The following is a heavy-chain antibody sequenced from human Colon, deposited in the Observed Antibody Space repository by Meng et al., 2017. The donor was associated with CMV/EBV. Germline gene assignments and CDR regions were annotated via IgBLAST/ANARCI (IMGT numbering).Heavy chain of an antibody. J-gene: IGHJ1*01. CDR1: RFTVSDNY. D-gene: IGHD4-23*01. CDR2: IYVGGNT. Sequence: GESLKISCAASRFTVSDNYMSWVRQAPGKGLEWVSFIYVGGNTFYADSVKGRFIISRDTSKNRLFLQMQNLRLEDTAVYYCVRETVYGGNSGTGFWGQGTLVTVSS. V-gene: IGHV3-66*02. CDR3: VRETVYGGNSGTGF.